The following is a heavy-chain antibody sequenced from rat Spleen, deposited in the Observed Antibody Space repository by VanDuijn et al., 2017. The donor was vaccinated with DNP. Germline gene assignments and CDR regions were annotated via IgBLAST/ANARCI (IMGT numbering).Heavy chain of an antibody. D-gene: IGHD1-1*01. CDR1: GFSLTSYN. Sequence: QVQLKESGPGLVQPSQTLSLTCTVSGFSLTSYNVHWVRQPPGKGLEWMGRMRYNGDTSYNSALKSRLSISRDTSKSQVFLKMNSLQTEDTAIYYCTSYYSGDFHYWGQGVMVTVSS. J-gene: IGHJ2*01. V-gene: IGHV2-63*01. CDR3: TSYYSGDFHY. CDR2: MRYNGDT.